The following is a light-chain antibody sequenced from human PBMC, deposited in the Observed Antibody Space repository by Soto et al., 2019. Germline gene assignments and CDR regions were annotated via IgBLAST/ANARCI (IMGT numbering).Light chain of an antibody. J-gene: IGLJ1*01. CDR1: SSDVGGYNF. CDR2: DVS. CDR3: SSYTSNSTYV. V-gene: IGLV2-14*01. Sequence: QSALTQPASVSGSPGQSITLSCTGTSSDVGGYNFVSWYQQHPGKAPQLMIYDVSDRPSGVSNRFSGSNSGNTAYLTISGLQAEDEAECYCSSYTSNSTYVFGTGTKVTVL.